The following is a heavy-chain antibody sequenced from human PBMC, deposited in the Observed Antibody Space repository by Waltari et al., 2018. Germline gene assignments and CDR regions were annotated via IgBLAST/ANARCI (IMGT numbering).Heavy chain of an antibody. V-gene: IGHV4-61*09. J-gene: IGHJ4*02. CDR2: IYTSGST. D-gene: IGHD3-3*01. Sequence: QVQLQESGPGLVKPSQTLSLTCTVSGGSISSGCHYWSWLRQPAGKGLEWIGYIYTSGSTNYNPSLKSRVTISVDTSKNQFSLKLSSVTAADTAVYYCARGIFGVVSYWGQGTLVTVSS. CDR1: GGSISSGCHY. CDR3: ARGIFGVVSY.